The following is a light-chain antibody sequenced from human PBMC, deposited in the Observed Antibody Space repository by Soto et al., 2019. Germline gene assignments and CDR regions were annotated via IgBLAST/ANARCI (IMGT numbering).Light chain of an antibody. Sequence: QSVLTQPPSVSGAPGQRATISCTGSSSNIGAGYDVHWYQQLPRTAPKLLIYGNSNRPSGVPDRFSGSKSGTSASLAITGLQAEDEADYYCQSYDSSLSGSNVFGTGTKLTVL. J-gene: IGLJ1*01. CDR3: QSYDSSLSGSNV. CDR1: SSNIGAGYD. V-gene: IGLV1-40*01. CDR2: GNS.